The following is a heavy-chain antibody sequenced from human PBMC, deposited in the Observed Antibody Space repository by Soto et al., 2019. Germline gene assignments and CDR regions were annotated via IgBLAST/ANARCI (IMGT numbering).Heavy chain of an antibody. D-gene: IGHD6-19*01. CDR3: ARAVAVPADFDY. V-gene: IGHV1-3*05. CDR2: INAGNGNT. Sequence: QVQLVQSGAEEKKPGASVQVSCKASGYTFTGYAMHWVRQAPGQRLEWMGWINAGNGNTKYSQKFQGRVTITRDTSAGAAYMELSSLSSEDTAVYYWARAVAVPADFDYWGQGTLVTVSS. J-gene: IGHJ4*02. CDR1: GYTFTGYA.